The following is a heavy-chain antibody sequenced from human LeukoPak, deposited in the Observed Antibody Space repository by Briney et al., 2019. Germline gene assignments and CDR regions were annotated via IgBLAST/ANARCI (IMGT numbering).Heavy chain of an antibody. V-gene: IGHV4-39*01. CDR1: GFTVSSNY. CDR2: IYYSGSI. D-gene: IGHD1-26*01. Sequence: GSLRLSCAASGFTVSSNYMSWVRQPPGKGLEWIGSIYYSGSIYYNPSLKSRVTISVDTSKNQFSLKLSSVTAADTAVYYCARLGDFRSGSYFDYWGQGTLVTVSS. CDR3: ARLGDFRSGSYFDY. J-gene: IGHJ4*02.